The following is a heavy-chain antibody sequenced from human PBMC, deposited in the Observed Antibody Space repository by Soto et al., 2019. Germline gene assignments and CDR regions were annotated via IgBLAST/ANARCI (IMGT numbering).Heavy chain of an antibody. CDR1: GGSISSSSFH. CDR3: ARGMCGSYYYYYGMDV. CDR2: IYYSGST. Sequence: SETLSLTCTVSGGSISSSSFHWGWIRQPPGKGLEWIGSIYYSGSTYYSPSLKSRVTISVDTSKNQFSLKLSSVTAADTAVYYCARGMCGSYYYYYGMDVWGQGTTVTVSS. V-gene: IGHV4-39*01. J-gene: IGHJ6*02. D-gene: IGHD1-26*01.